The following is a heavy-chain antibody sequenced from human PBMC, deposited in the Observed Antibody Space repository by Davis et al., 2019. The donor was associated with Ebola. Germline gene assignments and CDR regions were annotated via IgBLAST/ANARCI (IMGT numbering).Heavy chain of an antibody. CDR1: AFTFSDFA. CDR2: ISYDGSKQ. D-gene: IGHD2-15*01. CDR3: ARDAHMVARGLDS. J-gene: IGHJ4*02. Sequence: PGGSLTLSCVVSAFTFSDFAMHWVRQAPGKGLEWVAVISYDGSKQYYGDSVKGRFTISRDGSKNTVYLQMNSLRPDDTAVYYCARDAHMVARGLDSWGQGTLVTVSS. V-gene: IGHV3-30*04.